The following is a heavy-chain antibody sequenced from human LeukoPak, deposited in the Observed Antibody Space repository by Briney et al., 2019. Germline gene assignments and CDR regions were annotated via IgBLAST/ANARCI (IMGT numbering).Heavy chain of an antibody. CDR2: IYYSGST. D-gene: IGHD6-13*01. J-gene: IGHJ6*03. CDR1: GGSISSYY. Sequence: SEILSLTCTVSGGSISSYYWSWIRQPPGKGLEWIGYIYYSGSTNYNPSLKSRVTISVDTSKNQFSLKLSSVTAADTAVYYCARARPRIAAAGTSYMDVWGKGTTVTVSS. V-gene: IGHV4-59*01. CDR3: ARARPRIAAAGTSYMDV.